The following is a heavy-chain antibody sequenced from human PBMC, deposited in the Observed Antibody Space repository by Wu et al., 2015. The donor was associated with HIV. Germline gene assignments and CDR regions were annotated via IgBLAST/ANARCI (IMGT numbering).Heavy chain of an antibody. CDR3: ARGVWQELRF. D-gene: IGHD1-7*01. CDR2: MHPNTGNT. J-gene: IGHJ1*01. CDR1: GYSIIAFY. V-gene: IGHV1-8*02. Sequence: QVQLVQSGAEMKQPGTSVKVSCKASGYSIIAFYMHWVRQAPGHGLEWMGWMHPNTGNTGYTPKFQGRITMTRNNSITTAYMELSSLKSEDTAVYYCARGVWQELRFWGQGHLSPSPQ.